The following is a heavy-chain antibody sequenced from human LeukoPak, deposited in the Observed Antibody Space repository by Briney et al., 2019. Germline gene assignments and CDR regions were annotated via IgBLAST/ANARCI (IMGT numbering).Heavy chain of an antibody. J-gene: IGHJ3*02. CDR1: GYTFTSYA. CDR2: INAGNGNT. D-gene: IGHD3-22*01. CDR3: ARGADSSGYPNDAFDI. V-gene: IGHV1-3*03. Sequence: GASVKVSCKASGYTFTSYAMHWVRQAPGQRLEWMGWINAGNGNTKYSQEFQGRVTITRDTSASTAYMELSSLRSEDMAVYYCARGADSSGYPNDAFDIWDQATIVTVSS.